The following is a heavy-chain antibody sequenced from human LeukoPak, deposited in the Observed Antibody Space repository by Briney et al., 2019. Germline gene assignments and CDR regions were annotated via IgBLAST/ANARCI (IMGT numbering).Heavy chain of an antibody. CDR2: IYYSGST. J-gene: IGHJ4*02. Sequence: SETLSLTCTVSGGSVSSSGYYWSWMRQSPGKGLEWIGYIYYSGSTIYNPSLKSRVTISLDTSKNQFSLKLSSVTAADTAVYYCATPRGYTSSWSGIFDYWGQGTLVTVSS. CDR3: ATPRGYTSSWSGIFDY. V-gene: IGHV4-61*08. CDR1: GGSVSSSGYY. D-gene: IGHD6-13*01.